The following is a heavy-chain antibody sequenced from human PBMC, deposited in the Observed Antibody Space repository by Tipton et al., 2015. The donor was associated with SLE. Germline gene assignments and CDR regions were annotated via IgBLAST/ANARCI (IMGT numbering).Heavy chain of an antibody. Sequence: TLSLTCTVSGGSISSYYWSWIRQPPGKGLEWIGYIYYSGSTNYNPSLKSRVTISMDTSRNQFSLTLSSVTAADTAVYYCARGGSSWFRYYFDYWGQGTLVTVSS. D-gene: IGHD6-13*01. CDR2: IYYSGST. V-gene: IGHV4-59*01. CDR3: ARGGSSWFRYYFDY. CDR1: GGSISSYY. J-gene: IGHJ4*02.